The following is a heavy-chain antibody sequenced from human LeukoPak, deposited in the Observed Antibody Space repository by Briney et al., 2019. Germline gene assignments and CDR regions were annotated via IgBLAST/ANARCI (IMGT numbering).Heavy chain of an antibody. Sequence: PGGSLGLSCAASGFTFSSYSMNWVRQAPGKGLEWVSSISSSSSYIYYADSVKGRFTISRDNAKNSLYLQMNSLRAEDTAVYYCATTKDYGDYGRLDYWGQGTLVTVSS. CDR3: ATTKDYGDYGRLDY. CDR2: ISSSSSYI. J-gene: IGHJ4*02. D-gene: IGHD4-17*01. V-gene: IGHV3-21*01. CDR1: GFTFSSYS.